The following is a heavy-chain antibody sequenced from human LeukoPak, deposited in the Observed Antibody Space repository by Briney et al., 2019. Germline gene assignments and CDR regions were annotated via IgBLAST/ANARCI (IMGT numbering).Heavy chain of an antibody. CDR2: IYTSGST. J-gene: IGHJ6*03. Sequence: SETLSLTCTVSGGSIGSYYWSWIRQPAGKGLEWIGRIYTSGSTNYNPSLKSRVTMSVDTSKNQFSLKLSSVTAADTAVYYCARGTVVVPAAIHPVDYYYYMDVWGKGTTVTVSS. V-gene: IGHV4-4*07. CDR1: GGSIGSYY. CDR3: ARGTVVVPAAIHPVDYYYYMDV. D-gene: IGHD2-2*02.